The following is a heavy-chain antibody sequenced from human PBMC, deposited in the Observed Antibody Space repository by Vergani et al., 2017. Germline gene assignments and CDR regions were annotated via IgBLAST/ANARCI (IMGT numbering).Heavy chain of an antibody. CDR2: INPNSGGT. CDR3: ARSYPIIVVVPAVSFDY. CDR1: GYTFTGYY. J-gene: IGHJ4*02. Sequence: VQLVQSGAEVKKPGESLKISCKGSGYTFTGYYMHWVRQAPGQGLVWMGWINPNSGGTNYAQKFQGRVTMTRDTSISTAYMELSRLRSDDTAVYYCARSYPIIVVVPAVSFDYWGQGTLVTVSS. D-gene: IGHD2-2*01. V-gene: IGHV1-2*02.